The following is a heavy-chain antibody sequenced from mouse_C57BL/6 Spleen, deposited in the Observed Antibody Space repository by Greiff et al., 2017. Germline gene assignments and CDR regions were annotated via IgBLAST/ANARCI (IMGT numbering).Heavy chain of an antibody. CDR2: INTGSGGT. V-gene: IGHV1-54*01. Sequence: VQLQQSGAELVRPGTSVKVSCKASGYAFTNYLIEWVKQRPGQGLEWIGVINTGSGGTNYNEKFKGKATLTADKSSSTAYMQRSSLTSEDSAVYFCATYGNYGYWGQGTTLTVSS. D-gene: IGHD2-1*01. CDR3: ATYGNYGY. J-gene: IGHJ2*01. CDR1: GYAFTNYL.